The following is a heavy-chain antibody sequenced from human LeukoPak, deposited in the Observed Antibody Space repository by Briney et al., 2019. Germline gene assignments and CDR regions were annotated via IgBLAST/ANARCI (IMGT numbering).Heavy chain of an antibody. CDR2: IKQDGSEK. CDR1: GFTFSNYW. V-gene: IGHV3-7*03. J-gene: IGHJ4*02. Sequence: GGSLRLSCAASGFTFSNYWMRWVRQAPGKGLEWVANIKQDGSEKYHVDSVKGRFTISRDNAKNSLYLQMNSLRAEDTAMYYCARAPGDPPNYWGQGTLVTVSS. CDR3: ARAPGDPPNY. D-gene: IGHD4-17*01.